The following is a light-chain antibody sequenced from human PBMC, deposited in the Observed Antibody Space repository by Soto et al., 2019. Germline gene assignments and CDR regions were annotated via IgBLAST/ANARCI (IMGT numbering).Light chain of an antibody. CDR1: QSISSN. CDR2: GAS. V-gene: IGKV3-15*01. Sequence: EIVMTQSPVTLSVSPGERATLSCRASQSISSNLAWYQQKPGQAPSLLFHGASTRATGIPARFSGSGSGTEFTLTIRSLPSEDFAVYYCQQYNSWPFTFGPGTKVHIK. CDR3: QQYNSWPFT. J-gene: IGKJ3*01.